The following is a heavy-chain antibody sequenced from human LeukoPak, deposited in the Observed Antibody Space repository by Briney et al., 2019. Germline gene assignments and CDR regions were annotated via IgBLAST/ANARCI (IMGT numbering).Heavy chain of an antibody. CDR1: GFTFSSFW. V-gene: IGHV3-74*01. CDR3: ARGRGIVATTNDIFDY. D-gene: IGHD5-12*01. Sequence: GGSLRLSCAASGFTFSSFWMHWVRQAPGKGLVWVSRIKSDGSNTNYADSVKGRFTISRDNTKNSLYLQMNSLRAEDTAVYYCARGRGIVATTNDIFDYWGQGTLVTVSS. CDR2: IKSDGSNT. J-gene: IGHJ4*02.